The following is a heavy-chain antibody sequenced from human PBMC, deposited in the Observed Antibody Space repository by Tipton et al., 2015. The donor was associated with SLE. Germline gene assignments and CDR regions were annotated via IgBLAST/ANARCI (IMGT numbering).Heavy chain of an antibody. V-gene: IGHV4-39*01. CDR3: ARLSIHVGWFDP. Sequence: TLSLTCTVSGGSISSSSYYWGWIRQPPGKGLEWIGSIYYSGSTYYNPSLTSRVTISVDTSKNQSSLKLSSVTAADTAVYYCARLSIHVGWFDPWGQGTLVTVSS. J-gene: IGHJ5*02. CDR1: GGSISSSSYY. CDR2: IYYSGST.